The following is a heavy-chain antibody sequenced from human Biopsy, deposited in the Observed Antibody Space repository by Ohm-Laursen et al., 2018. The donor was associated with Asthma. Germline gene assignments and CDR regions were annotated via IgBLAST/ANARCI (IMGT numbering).Heavy chain of an antibody. V-gene: IGHV3-33*05. Sequence: SLRLSCTASGFTFSSYGMDWVRQAPGKGLAWVALMSYDGSIKDYADSVKGRFTISRDNSMNTLYLHMNGLRVEDTAVYYCARGLDYSGRSGFDYWGQGTLVTVSS. CDR1: GFTFSSYG. J-gene: IGHJ4*02. CDR3: ARGLDYSGRSGFDY. D-gene: IGHD3-10*01. CDR2: MSYDGSIK.